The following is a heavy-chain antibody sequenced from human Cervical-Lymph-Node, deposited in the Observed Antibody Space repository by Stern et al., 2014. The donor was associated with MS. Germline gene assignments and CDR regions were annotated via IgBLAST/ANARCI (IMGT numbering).Heavy chain of an antibody. V-gene: IGHV3-21*01. CDR1: GFTFSSYS. CDR2: ISSSSSYI. D-gene: IGHD1-26*01. J-gene: IGHJ4*02. Sequence: EVHLVESGGGLVKPGGSLRLSCAASGFTFSSYSMNWVRQAPGKGLEWVSSISSSSSYIYYADSVKGRFTISRDNAKNSLYLQMNSLRAEDTAVYYCARHPGRGSYWLDYWGQGTLVTVSS. CDR3: ARHPGRGSYWLDY.